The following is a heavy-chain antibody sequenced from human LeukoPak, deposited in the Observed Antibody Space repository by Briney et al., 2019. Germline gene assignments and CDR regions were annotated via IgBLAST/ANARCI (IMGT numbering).Heavy chain of an antibody. CDR3: ARALWYYDFNWFDP. J-gene: IGHJ5*02. V-gene: IGHV4-34*01. CDR1: GGSFSGYY. CDR2: INHSEST. D-gene: IGHD3-3*01. Sequence: SETLSLTCAVYGGSFSGYYWSWIRQPPGKGLEWIGEINHSESTNYNPSLKSRVTISVDTSKNQFSLKLSSVTAADTAVYYCARALWYYDFNWFDPWGQGTLVTVSS.